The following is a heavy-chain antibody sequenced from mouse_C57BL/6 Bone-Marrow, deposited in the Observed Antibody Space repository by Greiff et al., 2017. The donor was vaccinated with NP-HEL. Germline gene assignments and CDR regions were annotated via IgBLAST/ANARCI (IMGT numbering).Heavy chain of an antibody. CDR3: ARKAYYYGSSRYWYFDV. D-gene: IGHD1-1*01. CDR2: INPNNGGP. Sequence: VQLQQSGPELVKPGASVKIPCKASGYTFTDYNMDWVKQSHGKSLEWIGDINPNNGGPIYNQKFKGKATLTVDKSSSTAYMARRSLTSEDTAVYYCARKAYYYGSSRYWYFDVWGTGTTVTVSS. J-gene: IGHJ1*03. CDR1: GYTFTDYN. V-gene: IGHV1-18*01.